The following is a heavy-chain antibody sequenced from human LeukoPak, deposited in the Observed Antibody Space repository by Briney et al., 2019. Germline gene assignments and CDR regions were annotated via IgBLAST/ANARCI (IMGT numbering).Heavy chain of an antibody. CDR2: ISGSGGST. CDR3: AKSRSGWYEIDY. Sequence: GRSLKLSCVASGFTFTSYAMSWVRQPPRNGPECIPAISGSGGSTYYADSVKGRFTSSRDNSKNTLYLQMNSLRAEDTAVYYCAKSRSGWYEIDYWGQGTLVTVSS. CDR1: GFTFTSYA. J-gene: IGHJ4*02. D-gene: IGHD6-19*01. V-gene: IGHV3-23*01.